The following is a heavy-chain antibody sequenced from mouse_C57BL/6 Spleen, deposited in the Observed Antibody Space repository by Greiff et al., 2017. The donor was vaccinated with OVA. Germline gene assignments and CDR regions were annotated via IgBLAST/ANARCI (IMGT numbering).Heavy chain of an antibody. CDR2: FYPSDSET. CDR1: GYTFTSYC. V-gene: IGHV1-61*01. CDR3: ARGYYGSRRFAY. D-gene: IGHD1-1*01. J-gene: IGHJ3*01. Sequence: QVHVKQSGAELVRPGSSVKLSCKASGYTFTSYCMDWVKQRPGQGLVWIGNFYPSDSETHYNQKFKDKATLTVDKSSSTAYMQLSSLTSEDSAVYYCARGYYGSRRFAYWGQGTLVTVSA.